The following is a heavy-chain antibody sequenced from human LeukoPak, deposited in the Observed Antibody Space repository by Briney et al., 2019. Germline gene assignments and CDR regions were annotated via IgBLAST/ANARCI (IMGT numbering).Heavy chain of an antibody. Sequence: PSETLSLTCTVSGGSISSGGYYWSWIRQSPGKGLEWIGRIYYSGSTDCNTSLKSRVTISVDTSKNQFSLKLNSVTAADTAVYFCARVGGSGWFDYWGQGTLVTASS. CDR3: ARVGGSGWFDY. V-gene: IGHV4-61*08. CDR1: GGSISSGGYY. J-gene: IGHJ4*02. CDR2: IYYSGST. D-gene: IGHD6-19*01.